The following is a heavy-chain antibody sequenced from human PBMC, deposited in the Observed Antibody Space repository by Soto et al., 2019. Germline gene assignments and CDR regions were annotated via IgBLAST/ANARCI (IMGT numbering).Heavy chain of an antibody. Sequence: QVQLQESSPGLVKPSETLSVTCTVSGGSISSYYWSWIRQSPGKGLEWIGYIFHTGSTDYNPSLKSRVTISVDTSKNPFSLRVSSVTAADTAVYFCARVDSGWHDSWGQGTLVTVSS. CDR1: GGSISSYY. V-gene: IGHV4-59*01. CDR3: ARVDSGWHDS. D-gene: IGHD6-19*01. J-gene: IGHJ5*01. CDR2: IFHTGST.